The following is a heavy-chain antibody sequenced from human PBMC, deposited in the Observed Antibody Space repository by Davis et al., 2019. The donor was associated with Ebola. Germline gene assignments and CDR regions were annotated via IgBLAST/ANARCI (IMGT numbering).Heavy chain of an antibody. CDR1: GYTFTNYD. V-gene: IGHV1-8*01. CDR3: AKGGGNKLFDAFDL. Sequence: AASVKVSCKASGYTFTNYDINWVRQAAGQGLEWLGWVSPDTGYTGIAENFHGRVTMTRDTSINTAYMELSSLISEDTAIYYCAKGGGNKLFDAFDLWGQGTKVTVSS. J-gene: IGHJ3*01. CDR2: VSPDTGYT. D-gene: IGHD1/OR15-1a*01.